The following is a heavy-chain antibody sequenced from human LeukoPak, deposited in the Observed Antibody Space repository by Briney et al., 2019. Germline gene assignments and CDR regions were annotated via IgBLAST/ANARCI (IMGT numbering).Heavy chain of an antibody. CDR2: INTNTGNP. CDR3: ARDDYSNYSSWFDP. Sequence: ASVKVSCKASGYTFTSYAMNWVRQAPGQGLEWMGWINTNTGNPTYAQGFTGRFVFSLDTSVSTAYLQISSLRAEDTAVYYCARDDYSNYSSWFDPWGQGTLVTVSS. D-gene: IGHD4-11*01. CDR1: GYTFTSYA. V-gene: IGHV7-4-1*02. J-gene: IGHJ5*02.